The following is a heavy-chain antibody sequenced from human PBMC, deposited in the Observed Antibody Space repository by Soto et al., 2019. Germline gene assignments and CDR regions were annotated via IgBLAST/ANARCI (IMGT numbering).Heavy chain of an antibody. V-gene: IGHV3-23*01. CDR3: AKASTYYGSGSYYTIDE. CDR2: ISGSGATT. J-gene: IGHJ4*02. CDR1: GFTFSSYA. D-gene: IGHD3-10*01. Sequence: GSLRLSCAASGFTFSSYAMSWVRQAPGKGLEWVSAISGSGATTYYADSVKGRFTISRDDSRNTLFLQMNSLRPEDTAVYYCAKASTYYGSGSYYTIDEWGQGT.